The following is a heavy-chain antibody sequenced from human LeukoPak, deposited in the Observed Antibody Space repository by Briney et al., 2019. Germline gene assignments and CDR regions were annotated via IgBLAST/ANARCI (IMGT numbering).Heavy chain of an antibody. J-gene: IGHJ5*02. CDR3: ARGIWFGELFWFDP. CDR2: IGTAGDT. CDR1: GFTFSSYD. D-gene: IGHD3-10*01. V-gene: IGHV3-13*01. Sequence: PGGSLRLSCAASGFTFSSYDMHWVRQATGKGLEWVSAIGTAGDTYYPGSVKGRFTISRENAKNSLYLQVNSLRAGDTAVYCCARGIWFGELFWFDPWGQGTLVTVSS.